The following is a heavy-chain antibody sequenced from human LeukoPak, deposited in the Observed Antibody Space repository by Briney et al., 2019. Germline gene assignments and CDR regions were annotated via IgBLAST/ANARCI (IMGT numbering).Heavy chain of an antibody. CDR1: GFTVSSNY. V-gene: IGHV3-33*08. J-gene: IGHJ6*02. D-gene: IGHD2-8*01. CDR2: IWYDGSNK. Sequence: GGSLRLSCAASGFTVSSNYMSWVRQAPGKGLEWVAIIWYDGSNKYYADSVKGRFTISRDNSKNTLFLQMNSLRAEDTAVYYCARDACPNGVCHSTYGIDVWGQGTTVTVSS. CDR3: ARDACPNGVCHSTYGIDV.